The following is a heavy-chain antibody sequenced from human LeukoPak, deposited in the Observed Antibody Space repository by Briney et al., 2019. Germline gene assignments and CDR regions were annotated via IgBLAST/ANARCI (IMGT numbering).Heavy chain of an antibody. Sequence: GASVKVSCKASGYTFTSYDINWVRQATGQGLEWMGWMNPNGGNTDYAQKFQGRVTMTRNTSISTAYMELSSLRSEDTAVYYCEIYSGYDSYWGQRTLVTVSS. CDR3: EIYSGYDSY. D-gene: IGHD5-12*01. CDR1: GYTFTSYD. V-gene: IGHV1-8*01. J-gene: IGHJ4*02. CDR2: MNPNGGNT.